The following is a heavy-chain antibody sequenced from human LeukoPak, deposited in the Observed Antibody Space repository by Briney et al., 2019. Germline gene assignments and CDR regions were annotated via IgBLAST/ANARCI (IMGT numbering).Heavy chain of an antibody. Sequence: PSDTLSLTCTVSGGSISSYYWSGIRQPPGKGLELIGYMYDSGSANYNPALKSLVTISVDTSKNQFSLRLSSVTAADTAVYYCARHGGSYTFDFWGQGVLVTVSS. CDR2: MYDSGSA. CDR3: ARHGGSYTFDF. CDR1: GGSISSYY. D-gene: IGHD1-26*01. V-gene: IGHV4-59*07. J-gene: IGHJ4*02.